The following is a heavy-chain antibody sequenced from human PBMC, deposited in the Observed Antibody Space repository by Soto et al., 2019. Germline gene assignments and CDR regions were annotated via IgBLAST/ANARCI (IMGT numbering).Heavy chain of an antibody. J-gene: IGHJ2*01. CDR2: IDPSGHGT. CDR3: ARDNSMKVAGKTNWYFDP. D-gene: IGHD3-22*01. V-gene: IGHV1-46*01. Sequence: QAQLVQSGAEVKRPGASVKVSCKAAGFTFTDHWMHWVRHAPGQGLEWMGGIDPSGHGTIYAPKFQGRLIMTRDTSTSTPYMDLSSLRYEDTALYYCARDNSMKVAGKTNWYFDPWGRGTLVTVSS. CDR1: GFTFTDHW.